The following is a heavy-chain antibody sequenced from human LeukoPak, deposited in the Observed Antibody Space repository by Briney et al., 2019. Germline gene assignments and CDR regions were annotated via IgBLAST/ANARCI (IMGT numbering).Heavy chain of an antibody. V-gene: IGHV3-30*02. CDR1: GFTFSSYG. J-gene: IGHJ4*02. CDR2: IRYDGSNK. CDR3: AKEMPDYGDTVDY. Sequence: PGGSLRLSCAASGFTFSSYGKHRVRQAPGERQEWVSVIRYDGSNKYYADSVKGRFTISRDNSKNTLYLQMNSLRGEDRDVYYCAKEMPDYGDTVDYWGQGSLVSVCS. D-gene: IGHD4-17*01.